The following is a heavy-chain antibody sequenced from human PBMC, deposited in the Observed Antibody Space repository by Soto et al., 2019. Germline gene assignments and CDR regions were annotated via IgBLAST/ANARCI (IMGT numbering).Heavy chain of an antibody. CDR1: GFTFSSYA. D-gene: IGHD2-2*01. CDR2: ISGSGGST. V-gene: IGHV3-23*01. CDR3: AKVIVVVPAAKGWFDP. J-gene: IGHJ5*02. Sequence: HPGGSLRLSCAASGFTFSSYAMSWVRQAPGKGLEWVSAISGSGGSTYYADSVKGRFTISRDNSKNTLYLQMNSLRAEDTAVYYCAKVIVVVPAAKGWFDPWGQGTLVTVSS.